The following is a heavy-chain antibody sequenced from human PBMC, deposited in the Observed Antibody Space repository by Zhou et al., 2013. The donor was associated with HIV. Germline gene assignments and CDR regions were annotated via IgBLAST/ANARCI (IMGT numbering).Heavy chain of an antibody. V-gene: IGHV1-18*01. Sequence: QVQLVQSGAEVKKPGASVKVSCRASGYTFSSYGITWVRQAPGQGLDWMGWISAYSGNTNYAQKLQGRLTMTTDTSTSTAYMELRSLRSDDTAVYYCARETHPGLKNYYDNSSPYYYGMDVWGQGP. CDR2: ISAYSGNT. D-gene: IGHD3-22*01. J-gene: IGHJ6*02. CDR1: GYTFSSYG. CDR3: ARETHPGLKNYYDNSSPYYYGMDV.